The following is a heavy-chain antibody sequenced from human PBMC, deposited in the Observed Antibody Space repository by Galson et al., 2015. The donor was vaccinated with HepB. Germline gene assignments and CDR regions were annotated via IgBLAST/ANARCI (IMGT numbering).Heavy chain of an antibody. Sequence: SLRLSCAASGFTFRTYALHWVRQAPGKGLEWVAVISYDGNNKYYADSVKGRFTISRDNSKKTLFLQMNSLRPEDTAVYYCARAGGGLWFGEWASDTLDIWGQWTMVTVSS. V-gene: IGHV3-30*03. CDR1: GFTFRTYA. CDR2: ISYDGNNK. CDR3: ARAGGGLWFGEWASDTLDI. J-gene: IGHJ3*02. D-gene: IGHD3-10*01.